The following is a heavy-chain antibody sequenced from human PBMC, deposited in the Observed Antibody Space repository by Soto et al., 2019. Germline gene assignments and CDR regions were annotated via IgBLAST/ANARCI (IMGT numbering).Heavy chain of an antibody. CDR1: GFTFSSYA. V-gene: IGHV3-30-3*01. CDR3: ARDRPGSYPTSPTGMDV. CDR2: ISYDGSNK. Sequence: QVQLVESGGGVVQPGRSLRLSCAASGFTFSSYAMHWVRQAPGKGLEWVAVISYDGSNKYYADSVKGRFTISRDNSKNTLYLQMNSLRAEDTAVYYCARDRPGSYPTSPTGMDVWGQGTTVTVSS. D-gene: IGHD3-10*01. J-gene: IGHJ6*02.